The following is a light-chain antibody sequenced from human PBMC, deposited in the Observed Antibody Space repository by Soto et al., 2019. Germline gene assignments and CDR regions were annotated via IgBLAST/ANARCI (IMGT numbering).Light chain of an antibody. CDR1: SSDVGTYNY. J-gene: IGLJ1*01. CDR2: EVS. Sequence: QSVLTQPASVSGSPGQSITISCTGTSSDVGTYNYVSWYQHHPGKAPKLIIYEVSNRPSEVSNRFSGSKSGSTAALTISGFQAEDEADYHCTSYTRDTALVFGTGTKLTVL. CDR3: TSYTRDTALV. V-gene: IGLV2-14*01.